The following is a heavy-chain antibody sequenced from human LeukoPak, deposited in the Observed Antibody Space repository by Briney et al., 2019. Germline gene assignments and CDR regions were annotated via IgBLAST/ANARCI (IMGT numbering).Heavy chain of an antibody. CDR2: ISSSGSTI. J-gene: IGHJ3*02. Sequence: GGSLRLSCAASGFTFSDYYMSWIRQAPGKGLEWVSYISSSGSTIYYADSVKGRFTISRDNAKNSLYLQMNSLRAEDTAVYYCASLITISLDAFDIWGQGTMVTVSS. V-gene: IGHV3-11*01. CDR1: GFTFSDYY. CDR3: ASLITISLDAFDI. D-gene: IGHD3-3*01.